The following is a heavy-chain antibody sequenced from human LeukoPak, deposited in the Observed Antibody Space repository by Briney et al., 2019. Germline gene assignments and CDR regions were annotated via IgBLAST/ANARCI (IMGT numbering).Heavy chain of an antibody. CDR1: GFTFSSYA. CDR2: ISGSGGST. D-gene: IGHD2-15*01. V-gene: IGHV3-23*01. CDR3: AKDGSGEGQFDY. Sequence: PGGSLRLSRAASGFTFSSYAMSWVRQAPGKGLEWVSGISGSGGSTYYADSVKGRFTISRDTSKNTLYLQMNSLRAEDTAVYYCAKDGSGEGQFDYWGQGTLVTVSS. J-gene: IGHJ4*02.